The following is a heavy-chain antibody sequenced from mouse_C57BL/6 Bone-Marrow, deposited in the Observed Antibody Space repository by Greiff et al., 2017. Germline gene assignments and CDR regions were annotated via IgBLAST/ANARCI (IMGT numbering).Heavy chain of an antibody. J-gene: IGHJ1*03. CDR1: GYTFTSYG. CDR2: IYPRSGNT. CDR3: ARDYYGSFHWYFYV. V-gene: IGHV1-81*01. D-gene: IGHD1-1*01. Sequence: QVQLQQSGAELARPGASVKLSCKASGYTFTSYGISWVKQRTGQGLEWIGEIYPRSGNTYYNEKFKGKATLTADKSSSTAYMELRSLTSEDSAVYFCARDYYGSFHWYFYVGGTGTTVTVSS.